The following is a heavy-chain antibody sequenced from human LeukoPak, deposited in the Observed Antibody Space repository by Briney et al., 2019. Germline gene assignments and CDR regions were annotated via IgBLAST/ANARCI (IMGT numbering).Heavy chain of an antibody. CDR2: INHSRST. CDR1: GGSFSGYY. V-gene: IGHV4-34*01. CDR3: ARGDPVDY. J-gene: IGHJ4*02. Sequence: PSETLSLTCAVYGGSFSGYYWSWIRQPPGKGLEWIGEINHSRSTNYNTSLKSRVTISVDTFKNQFSLKLSSVTAADTAVYYCARGDPVDYWGQGTLVTVPS.